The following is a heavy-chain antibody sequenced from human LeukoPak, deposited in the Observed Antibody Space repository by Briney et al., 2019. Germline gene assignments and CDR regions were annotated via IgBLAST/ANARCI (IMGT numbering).Heavy chain of an antibody. Sequence: PSETLSLTCTVSGGSISSGSYYWSWIRQPAGKGLEWIGRIYTSGSPLYNPSLKSRFTISVDTSKTQFSLKLSSVTAADTAVYYCAREAEQWLVGWFDPWGQGTLVTVSS. J-gene: IGHJ5*02. V-gene: IGHV4-61*02. D-gene: IGHD6-19*01. CDR3: AREAEQWLVGWFDP. CDR1: GGSISSGSYY. CDR2: IYTSGSP.